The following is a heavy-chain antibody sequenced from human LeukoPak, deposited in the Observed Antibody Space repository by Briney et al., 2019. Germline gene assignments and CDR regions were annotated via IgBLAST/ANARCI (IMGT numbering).Heavy chain of an antibody. CDR2: TNGDGNDT. CDR3: TRDSHGGVGY. Sequence: GGSLRLSCAASGFSFSPSWMHWVRQAPGMGLEWVSRTNGDGNDTIYADSVKGRFTISRDNAKNTLYLQMNSLRAEDTAVYYCTRDSHGGVGYWGQGTLVTVSS. V-gene: IGHV3-74*01. CDR1: GFSFSPSW. D-gene: IGHD3-10*01. J-gene: IGHJ4*02.